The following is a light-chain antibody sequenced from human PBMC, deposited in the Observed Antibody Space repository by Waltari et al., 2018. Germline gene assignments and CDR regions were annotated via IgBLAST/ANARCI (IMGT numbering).Light chain of an antibody. CDR1: QSVSTF. CDR2: DAS. Sequence: EIVLTQSPATLSLSPGERATLPSRASQSVSTFLAWYQQKPGQAPRLLIYDASNRATGIPARFSGSGSGTDFTLTISSLDPEDFAVYFCQQRSNWPLTFGGGTKVEIK. CDR3: QQRSNWPLT. V-gene: IGKV3-11*01. J-gene: IGKJ4*01.